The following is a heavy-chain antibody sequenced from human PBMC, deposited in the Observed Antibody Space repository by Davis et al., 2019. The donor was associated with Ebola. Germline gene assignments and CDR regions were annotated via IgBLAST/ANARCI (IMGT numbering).Heavy chain of an antibody. Sequence: AASVKVSCKASGYTFTSYGISWVRQAPGQGLEWMGIINPSGGSTSYAQKFQGRVTITRDTSASTAYMELSSLRSEDTAVYYCARESRRSFDYWGQGTLVTVSS. CDR3: ARESRRSFDY. D-gene: IGHD6-6*01. J-gene: IGHJ4*02. V-gene: IGHV1-46*01. CDR1: GYTFTSYG. CDR2: INPSGGST.